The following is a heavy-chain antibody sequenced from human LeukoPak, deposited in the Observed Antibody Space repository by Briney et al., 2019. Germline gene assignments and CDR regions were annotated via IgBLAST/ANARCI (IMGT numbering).Heavy chain of an antibody. J-gene: IGHJ6*03. CDR1: GFTFSSYG. D-gene: IGHD3-22*01. Sequence: GGSLRLSCAASGFTFSSYGMSWVRQAPGKGLEWVSAMSGSGGNTYYADSVKGRFTISRDNSKNTLYLQMNSLRGEDTAVYYCAKQLWFLNYYYYYMDVWGKGTTVTVSS. CDR3: AKQLWFLNYYYYYMDV. CDR2: MSGSGGNT. V-gene: IGHV3-23*01.